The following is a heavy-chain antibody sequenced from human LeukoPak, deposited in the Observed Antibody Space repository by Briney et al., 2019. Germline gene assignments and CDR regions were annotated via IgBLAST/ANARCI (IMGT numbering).Heavy chain of an antibody. CDR2: IIPIFGTA. V-gene: IGHV1-69*13. Sequence: ASVKVSCKASGYTFTGYYMHWVRQAPGQGLEWMGGIIPIFGTANYAQKFQGRVTITADESTSTAYMELSSLRSEDTAVYYCARLYYDNTADAWGQGTLVTVSS. CDR1: GYTFTGYY. CDR3: ARLYYDNTADA. D-gene: IGHD3-22*01. J-gene: IGHJ5*02.